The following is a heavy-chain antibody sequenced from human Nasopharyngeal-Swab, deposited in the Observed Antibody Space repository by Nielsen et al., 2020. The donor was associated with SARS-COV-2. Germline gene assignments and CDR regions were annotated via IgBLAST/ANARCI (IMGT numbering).Heavy chain of an antibody. CDR3: ARGRTTVVTGDAFDI. J-gene: IGHJ3*02. V-gene: IGHV3-30-3*01. CDR2: ISYDGSNK. D-gene: IGHD4-23*01. Sequence: WIRQPPGGGLEWVAVISYDGSNKYYADSVKGRFTISRDNSKNTLYLQMNSLRAEDAAVYYCARGRTTVVTGDAFDIWGQGTMVTVSS.